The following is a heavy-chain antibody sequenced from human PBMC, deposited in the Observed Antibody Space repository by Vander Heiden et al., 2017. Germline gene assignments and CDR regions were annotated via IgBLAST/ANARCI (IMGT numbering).Heavy chain of an antibody. CDR1: GDSSTAFY. CDR2: IHDSGST. CDR3: ARDTSGGMHV. Sequence: ALLQEPGPGLVKVSETLSPTSAVSGDSSTAFYWSWIRQPPGKGLEWIGYIHDSGSTNYNPSLKSRVTISLDTSKNQLSLRLNSVTAADTAVYYCARDTSGGMHVWGQGTTVTVSS. V-gene: IGHV4-59*01. J-gene: IGHJ6*02.